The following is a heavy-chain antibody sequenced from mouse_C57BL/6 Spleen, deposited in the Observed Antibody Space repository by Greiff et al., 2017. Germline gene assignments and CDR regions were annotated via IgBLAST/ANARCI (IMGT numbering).Heavy chain of an antibody. CDR3: ARDPFAY. CDR2: ISSGSSTI. J-gene: IGHJ3*01. V-gene: IGHV5-17*01. Sequence: EVKLMASGGGLVKPGGSLKLSCAASGFTFSDYGMHWVRQAPEKGLEWVAYISSGSSTIYYADTVKGRFTISRDNAKNTLFLQMTSLRSEDTAMYYCARDPFAYWGQGTLVTVSA. CDR1: GFTFSDYG.